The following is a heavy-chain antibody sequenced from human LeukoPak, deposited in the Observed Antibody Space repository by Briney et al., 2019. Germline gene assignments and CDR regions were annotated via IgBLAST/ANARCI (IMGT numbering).Heavy chain of an antibody. CDR2: IYYSGST. CDR3: ARGEYDYVWGSYRSSYFDY. CDR1: GGSISSGSYY. D-gene: IGHD3-16*02. Sequence: SETLSLTCTVSGGSISSGSYYWGWIRQPPGKGLEWIGSIYYSGSTYYKPSLKSRVTISLDTSKNQFSLKLSSVTAADTAVYYCARGEYDYVWGSYRSSYFDYWGQGTLVTVSS. J-gene: IGHJ4*02. V-gene: IGHV4-39*07.